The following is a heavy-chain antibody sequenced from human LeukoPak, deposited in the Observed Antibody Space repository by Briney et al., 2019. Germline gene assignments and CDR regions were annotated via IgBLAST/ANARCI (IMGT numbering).Heavy chain of an antibody. CDR3: IRDEALWRLDY. J-gene: IGHJ4*02. Sequence: GGSLRLSCAASGFTFSNHWMQWVRQAPGKGLVWVSGIDEGGSNAMYADSVKGRFSISKDNAKNTVNLQMNSLRAEDTGVYYCIRDEALWRLDYWGQGTLVTVSS. D-gene: IGHD2-21*01. CDR2: IDEGGSNA. CDR1: GFTFSNHW. V-gene: IGHV3-74*03.